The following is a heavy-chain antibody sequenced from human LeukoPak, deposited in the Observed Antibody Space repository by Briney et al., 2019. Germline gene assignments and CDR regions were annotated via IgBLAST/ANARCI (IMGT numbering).Heavy chain of an antibody. Sequence: GPVKVSCKASGYTFTSYYMHWVRQAPGQGLEWMGIINPSGGSTSYAQKFQGRVTMTRDTSTSTVYVELSSLRSEDTAVYYCARARNGMDVWGQGTTVTVSS. CDR3: ARARNGMDV. J-gene: IGHJ6*02. V-gene: IGHV1-46*01. CDR1: GYTFTSYY. CDR2: INPSGGST.